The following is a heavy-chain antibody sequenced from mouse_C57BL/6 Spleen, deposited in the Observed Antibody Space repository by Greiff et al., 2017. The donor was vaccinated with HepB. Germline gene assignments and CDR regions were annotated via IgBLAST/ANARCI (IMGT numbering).Heavy chain of an antibody. D-gene: IGHD2-4*01. Sequence: QVQLQQPGAELVRPGSSVKLSCKASGYTFTSYWMHWVKQRPIQGLEWIGNIDPSDSETHYNQKFKDKATLTVDKSSSTAYMQLSSLTSEDSAVYYCARRRGLYDYDEGYYYAMDYWGQGTSVTVSS. J-gene: IGHJ4*01. V-gene: IGHV1-52*01. CDR1: GYTFTSYW. CDR2: IDPSDSET. CDR3: ARRRGLYDYDEGYYYAMDY.